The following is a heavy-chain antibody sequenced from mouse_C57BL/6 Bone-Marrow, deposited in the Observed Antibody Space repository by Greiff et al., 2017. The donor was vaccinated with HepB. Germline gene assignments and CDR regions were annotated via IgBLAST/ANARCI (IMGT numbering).Heavy chain of an antibody. V-gene: IGHV3-6*01. CDR1: GYSITSGYY. Sequence: VQLKESGPGLVKPSQSLSLTCSVTGYSITSGYYWNWIRQFPGNKLEWMGYISYDGSNNYNPSLKNRISITRDTSKNQFFLKLNSVTTEDTATYYCARGGLRAMDYWGQGTSVTGSS. CDR2: ISYDGSN. J-gene: IGHJ4*01. D-gene: IGHD2-2*01. CDR3: ARGGLRAMDY.